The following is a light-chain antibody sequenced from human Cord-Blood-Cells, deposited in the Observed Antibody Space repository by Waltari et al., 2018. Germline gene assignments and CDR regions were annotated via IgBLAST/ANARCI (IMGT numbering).Light chain of an antibody. CDR2: EGS. J-gene: IGLJ3*02. CDR3: CSYAGRSTWV. Sequence: QSALTQPASVSVSPGQSITISCTGTSSDVGSYNLVSWYQQHPGKAPKLRIYEGSKRPSGVSNRFSSSQSGNTASLKISGLQAEDEADYYCCSYAGRSTWVFGGGTKLTVL. V-gene: IGLV2-23*01. CDR1: SSDVGSYNL.